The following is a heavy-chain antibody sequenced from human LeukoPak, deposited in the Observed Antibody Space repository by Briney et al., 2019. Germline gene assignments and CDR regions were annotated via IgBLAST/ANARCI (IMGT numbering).Heavy chain of an antibody. CDR2: LKEDVSAR. Sequence: GSLRLSCVASGFSISSHWMSWVRQAPGKGLEWVASLKEDVSARNLVDSVKGRFTISTDNAKNSLYLQMNSLRVEDTAVYYCARGPTYGSRSDFLESWGLGTLVTVSS. CDR1: GFSISSHW. J-gene: IGHJ4*02. CDR3: ARGPTYGSRSDFLES. V-gene: IGHV3-7*01. D-gene: IGHD3-10*01.